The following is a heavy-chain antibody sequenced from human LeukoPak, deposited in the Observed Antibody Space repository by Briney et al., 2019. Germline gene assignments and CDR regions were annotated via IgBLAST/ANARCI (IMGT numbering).Heavy chain of an antibody. V-gene: IGHV1-3*01. CDR3: ARGRGTIRTSWFDP. J-gene: IGHJ5*02. CDR1: GYTFTSCA. D-gene: IGHD5-12*01. CDR2: INAGNGNT. Sequence: GASVKVSCKASGYTFTSCAMHWVRQAPGQRLEWMGWINAGNGNTKYSQKFQGRVTITRDTSASTAYMELSSLRSEDTAVYYCARGRGTIRTSWFDPWGQGTLVTVSS.